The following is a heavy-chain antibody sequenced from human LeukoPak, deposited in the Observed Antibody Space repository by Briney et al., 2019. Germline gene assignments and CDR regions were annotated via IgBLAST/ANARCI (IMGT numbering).Heavy chain of an antibody. D-gene: IGHD2-2*01. CDR2: ISGSGGST. CDR3: AKDLVVVPAAPFDP. Sequence: PGGSLRLSCAASGFTFSSYAMSWARQAPGKGLEWVSAISGSGGSTYYADSVKGRFTISRDNSKNTLYLQMNSLRAEDTAVYYCAKDLVVVPAAPFDPWGQGTLVTVSS. CDR1: GFTFSSYA. V-gene: IGHV3-23*01. J-gene: IGHJ5*02.